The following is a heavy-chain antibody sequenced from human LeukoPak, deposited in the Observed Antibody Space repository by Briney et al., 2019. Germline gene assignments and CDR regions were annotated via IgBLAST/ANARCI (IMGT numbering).Heavy chain of an antibody. CDR1: GFTFGDYA. V-gene: IGHV3-49*03. Sequence: GRSLRLSCTASGFTFGDYAMSWFRQAPGKGLEWVGFIRSKAYGGTTEYAASVKGRFTISRDDSKSIAYMQMNSLKTEDTAVYYCTRDLPYKCSSTSCPPRSFDPWGQGTLVTVSS. J-gene: IGHJ5*02. CDR2: IRSKAYGGTT. CDR3: TRDLPYKCSSTSCPPRSFDP. D-gene: IGHD2-2*01.